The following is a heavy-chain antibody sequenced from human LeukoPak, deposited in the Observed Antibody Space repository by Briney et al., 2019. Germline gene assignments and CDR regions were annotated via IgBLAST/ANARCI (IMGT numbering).Heavy chain of an antibody. CDR3: LRDRTGQQQIARKEYYYMDV. J-gene: IGHJ6*03. V-gene: IGHV3-66*01. CDR1: GFTVSNNS. Sequence: GGSLRLSCAASGFTVSNNSMNGVRQAPGKGLEWVSLIYSGGRTYYADSVQGGLTIYRDNTKNKVYAQINNLKAEDTDGYYVLRDRTGQQQIARKEYYYMDVWGKGTTVTISS. CDR2: IYSGGRT. D-gene: IGHD6-13*01.